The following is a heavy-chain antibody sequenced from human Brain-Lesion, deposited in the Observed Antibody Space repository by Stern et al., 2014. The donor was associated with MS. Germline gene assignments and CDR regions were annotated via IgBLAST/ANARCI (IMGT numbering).Heavy chain of an antibody. Sequence: VQLVESGPGLVKPSETLSLTCTVAGGSVSSTSYAWAWIRQPPGKGLEWIGTIYYSGNTYSSPSLKSRLTLSLDTSKNQFSLQLRSVTAADTAVYYCAGEEDIRYCSGGSCTGNWFDPWGQGTLVTVSS. J-gene: IGHJ5*02. V-gene: IGHV4-39*01. CDR1: GGSVSSTSYA. CDR2: IYYSGNT. D-gene: IGHD2-15*01. CDR3: AGEEDIRYCSGGSCTGNWFDP.